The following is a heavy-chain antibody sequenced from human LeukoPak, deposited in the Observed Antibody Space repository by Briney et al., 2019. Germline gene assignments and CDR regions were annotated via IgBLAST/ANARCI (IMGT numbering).Heavy chain of an antibody. Sequence: QPGGSLRLSCAASGFTFSSYWMSWVRQAPGKGLEWVANIKQDGSEKYYVDSVKGRFTISRDNAKNSLYLQMNSLRAEDTAVYYCARGLNDYYDSSGYPPPEYFQHWGQGTLVTVSS. V-gene: IGHV3-7*01. J-gene: IGHJ1*01. CDR2: IKQDGSEK. CDR3: ARGLNDYYDSSGYPPPEYFQH. CDR1: GFTFSSYW. D-gene: IGHD3-22*01.